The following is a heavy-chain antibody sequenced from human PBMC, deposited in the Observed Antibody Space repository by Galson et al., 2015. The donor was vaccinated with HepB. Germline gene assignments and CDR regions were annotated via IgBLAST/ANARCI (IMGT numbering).Heavy chain of an antibody. CDR2: ISDDGSNK. CDR1: GFTFSTYA. Sequence: SLRLSCAASGFTFSTYAMHWVRQAPGKGLEWVAVISDDGSNKYYADSVKGRFTISRDNSKNTLYLQMNSLRPEDTALYYCAREGALQFLEWLSRWFDYWGQGTLVTVSS. CDR3: AREGALQFLEWLSRWFDY. D-gene: IGHD3-3*01. J-gene: IGHJ4*02. V-gene: IGHV3-30-3*01.